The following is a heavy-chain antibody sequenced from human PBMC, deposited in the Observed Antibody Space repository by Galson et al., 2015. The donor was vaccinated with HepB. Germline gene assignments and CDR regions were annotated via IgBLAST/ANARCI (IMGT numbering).Heavy chain of an antibody. V-gene: IGHV3-30*18. D-gene: IGHD3-22*01. CDR2: ISYDGSNT. CDR3: AKGSQHYYYDSSGYYPPYYYYYMDV. Sequence: SLRLSCAVSGFTFRSYGMHWVRQAPGKGLEWVAVISYDGSNTYYADSVKGRFTISRDNSKNTLVLQMNSLRAEDTAVYYCAKGSQHYYYDSSGYYPPYYYYYMDVWGKGTTVTVSS. CDR1: GFTFRSYG. J-gene: IGHJ6*03.